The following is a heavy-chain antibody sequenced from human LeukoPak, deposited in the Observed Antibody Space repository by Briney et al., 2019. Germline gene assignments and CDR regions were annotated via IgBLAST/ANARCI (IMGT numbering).Heavy chain of an antibody. CDR3: GRHRSGSGTYFIDY. J-gene: IGHJ4*02. V-gene: IGHV3-7*01. Sequence: GGSLRLSCVVSGFTFSSYSMIWVRQAPGKGLQWVANMKKDGSETKYVDFVKGRFTISRDNAKNSLYLQMNSLRAEDTAVYYCGRHRSGSGTYFIDYWGQGTLVSVPS. CDR1: GFTFSSYS. CDR2: MKKDGSET. D-gene: IGHD3-10*01.